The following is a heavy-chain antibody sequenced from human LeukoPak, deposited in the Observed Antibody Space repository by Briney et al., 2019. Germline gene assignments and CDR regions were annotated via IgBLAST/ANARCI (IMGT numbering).Heavy chain of an antibody. CDR1: GGSFSGYY. D-gene: IGHD3-10*01. V-gene: IGHV4-34*01. CDR3: ARGGFGFGELVPSDWFDP. CDR2: ISHSGST. Sequence: SETLSLTCAVYGGSFSGYYWSWIRQPPGKGLEWIGEISHSGSTNYNPPLKSRVTISVDTSKNQFSLKLSSVTAADTAVYYCARGGFGFGELVPSDWFDPWGQGTLVTVSS. J-gene: IGHJ5*02.